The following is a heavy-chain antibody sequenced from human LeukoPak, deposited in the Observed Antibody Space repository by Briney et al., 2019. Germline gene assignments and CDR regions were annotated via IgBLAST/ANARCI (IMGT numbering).Heavy chain of an antibody. CDR3: ARSSRDGYNPDY. CDR1: GFTFSSYA. CDR2: ISYDGSNK. Sequence: GGSLRLSCAASGFTFSSYAMHWVRQAPGKGLEWVAVISYDGSNKYYADSGKGRFTISRDNSKNTLYLQMNSLRAEDTAVYYCARSSRDGYNPDYWGQGTLVTVSS. D-gene: IGHD5-24*01. V-gene: IGHV3-30-3*01. J-gene: IGHJ4*02.